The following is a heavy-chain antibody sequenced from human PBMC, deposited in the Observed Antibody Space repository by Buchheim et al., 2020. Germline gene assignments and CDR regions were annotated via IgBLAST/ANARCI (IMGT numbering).Heavy chain of an antibody. D-gene: IGHD5/OR15-5a*01. J-gene: IGHJ1*01. Sequence: QVQLEQSGAEVKEPGSSVKVSCKASVGTFSDFGIYWVRQARGQGLEWMGGTIPIFHRPNSSQKFQGRVTFSADEYTKTGCMELSSLRSDDTAVYFCATSESVLGQLFFQQWGQGTL. CDR1: VGTFSDFG. CDR2: TIPIFHRP. CDR3: ATSESVLGQLFFQQ. V-gene: IGHV1-69*12.